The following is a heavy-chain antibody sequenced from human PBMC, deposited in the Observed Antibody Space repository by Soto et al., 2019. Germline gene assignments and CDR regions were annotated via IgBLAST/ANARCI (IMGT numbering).Heavy chain of an antibody. CDR3: ARYGYGDYGD. CDR1: GYTFTSNG. V-gene: IGHV1-18*01. D-gene: IGHD4-17*01. CDR2: ISTYNGNT. Sequence: QVQLVQSGAEVKKPGTSVKVSCKASGYTFTSNGIIWVRQAPGQGLEWMGWISTYNGNTNYAKKLQGRVTMTRDTTTSIAYMELRDLRSDDTAVYYCARYGYGDYGDWGQGSLVTVSS. J-gene: IGHJ4*02.